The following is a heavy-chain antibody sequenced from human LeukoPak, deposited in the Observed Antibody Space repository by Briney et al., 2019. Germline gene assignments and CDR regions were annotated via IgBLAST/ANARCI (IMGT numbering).Heavy chain of an antibody. V-gene: IGHV3-69-1*02. CDR2: IHETGDS. CDR3: AATGR. Sequence: GGSLRLSCVGSGLALRNYHVTWVRQAPGKGLEWVSDIHETGDSHYADSVKGRFPISRENAKNSVYLQMNSLRADDTAVYYCAATGRWGQGTLVAVSS. J-gene: IGHJ4*02. CDR1: GLALRNYH.